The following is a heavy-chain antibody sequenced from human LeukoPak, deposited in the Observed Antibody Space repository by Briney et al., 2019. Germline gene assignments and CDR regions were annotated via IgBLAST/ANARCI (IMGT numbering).Heavy chain of an antibody. CDR1: GFTFSSYS. D-gene: IGHD3-22*01. CDR3: ARVNYYDSSGYFY. J-gene: IGHJ4*02. V-gene: IGHV3-21*01. CDR2: ISSSSSYI. Sequence: KAGGSLRLSCAASGFTFSSYSMNWVRQAPGKGLEWVSSISSSSSYIYYADSVKGRFTISRDNAKNSLYLQMNSLRAEDTAVYYCARVNYYDSSGYFYWGQGTLVTVSS.